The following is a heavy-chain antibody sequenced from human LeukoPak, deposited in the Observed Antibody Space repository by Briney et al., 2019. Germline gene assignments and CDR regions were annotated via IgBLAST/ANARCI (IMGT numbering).Heavy chain of an antibody. D-gene: IGHD1-26*01. V-gene: IGHV1-2*02. CDR2: INPNSGGT. CDR3: ARVHTVGTVVPGY. J-gene: IGHJ4*02. Sequence: ASVKVSCKASGYTFTGYYMHWVRQAPGQGLEWMGWINPNSGGTNYAQKFQGRVTMTRDTSISTAYMELSRLRSDDTAVYYCARVHTVGTVVPGYWGQGTLVTVSS. CDR1: GYTFTGYY.